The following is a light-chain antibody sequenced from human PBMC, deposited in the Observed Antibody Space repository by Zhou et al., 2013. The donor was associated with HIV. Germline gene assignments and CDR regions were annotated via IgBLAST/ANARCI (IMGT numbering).Light chain of an antibody. V-gene: IGKV3-20*01. CDR2: GAS. CDR1: QSVNNY. Sequence: DIVLTQSPGTLSLSPGERATLSCRASQSVNNYLAWYQQRPGQAPRLLIHGASSRATGIPDRFSGSGSGTDFTLTISRLEPEDFAVYYCQQYGSSPPVTFGQGTRLEIK. CDR3: QQYGSSPPVT. J-gene: IGKJ5*01.